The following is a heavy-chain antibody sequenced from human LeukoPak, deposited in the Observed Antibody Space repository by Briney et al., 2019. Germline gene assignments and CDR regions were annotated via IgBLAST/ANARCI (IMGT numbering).Heavy chain of an antibody. D-gene: IGHD1-20*01. V-gene: IGHV3-30*03. CDR1: GFTFNNYG. CDR3: VRLNWRRKAFDV. J-gene: IGHJ3*01. Sequence: GGSLRLSCAASGFTFNNYGMHWVRQAPGKGLEWVAVISYDGRNKHYPDSVKGRFTISRDISTDTLWLQMDSLRTEDTAVYYCVRLNWRRKAFDVWGQGTMVTVSS. CDR2: ISYDGRNK.